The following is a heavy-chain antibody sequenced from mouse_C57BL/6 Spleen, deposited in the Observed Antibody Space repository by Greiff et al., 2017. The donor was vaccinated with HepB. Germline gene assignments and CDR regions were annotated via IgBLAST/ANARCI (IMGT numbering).Heavy chain of an antibody. J-gene: IGHJ4*01. Sequence: QVQLKQSGAELVKPGASVKISCKASGYAFSSYWMNWVKQRPGQGLEWIGQIYPGDGDTNYNGKFKGKATLTADKSSSTAYMQLSSLTSEDSAVYFCAREGLRAMDYWGQGTSVTVSS. CDR1: GYAFSSYW. CDR3: AREGLRAMDY. V-gene: IGHV1-80*01. CDR2: IYPGDGDT. D-gene: IGHD1-3*01.